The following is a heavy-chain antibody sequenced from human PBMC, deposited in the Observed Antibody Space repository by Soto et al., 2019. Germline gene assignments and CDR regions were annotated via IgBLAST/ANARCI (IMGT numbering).Heavy chain of an antibody. J-gene: IGHJ4*02. V-gene: IGHV3-49*04. CDR1: GFTFGDYD. CDR3: SRETFRGVRPFDF. CDR2: IRSETYGGTT. Sequence: PGGSLRLSCTASGFTFGDYDMSWVRQAPGKGLDWVGFIRSETYGGTTEYAASVKGRFTISRDDSRSIAYLQMNSLKTEDTAVYYCSRETFRGVRPFDFWGRGTLVTVSS. D-gene: IGHD3-10*01.